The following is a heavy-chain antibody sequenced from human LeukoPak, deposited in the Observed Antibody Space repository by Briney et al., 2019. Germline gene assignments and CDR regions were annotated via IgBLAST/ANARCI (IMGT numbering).Heavy chain of an antibody. CDR1: GNTFTGYY. D-gene: IGHD2-2*01. CDR3: AGDGQLRRAFDI. Sequence: ASVKVSCKASGNTFTGYYMHWVRQAPGQGLEWMGWINPNSGGTNYAQTFQGRVTITRDTSISTAYMELSRLRCDDTAVYYWAGDGQLRRAFDIWGQGTMVSVSS. V-gene: IGHV1-2*02. CDR2: INPNSGGT. J-gene: IGHJ3*02.